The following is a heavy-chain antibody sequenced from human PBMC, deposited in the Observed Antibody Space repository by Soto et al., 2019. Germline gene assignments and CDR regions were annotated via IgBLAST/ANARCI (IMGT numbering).Heavy chain of an antibody. J-gene: IGHJ4*02. CDR1: GGSISSSSYY. V-gene: IGHV4-39*01. CDR2: IYYSGST. Sequence: ETLSLTCTVSGGSISSSSYYWGWIRQPPGKGLEWIGSIYYSGSTYYNPSLKSRVTISVDTSKNQFSLKLSSVTAADTAVYYCARHFLDHITIFGVGIITYARQPFDYWGQGTLVTVSS. D-gene: IGHD3-3*01. CDR3: ARHFLDHITIFGVGIITYARQPFDY.